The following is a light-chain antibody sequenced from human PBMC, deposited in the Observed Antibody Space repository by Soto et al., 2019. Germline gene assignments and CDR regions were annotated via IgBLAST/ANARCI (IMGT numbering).Light chain of an antibody. J-gene: IGLJ1*01. CDR3: QSYDSSHV. Sequence: QSVLTQPPSVSGAPGQMVTISCTGSSSNIGAGYDVHWYQQLPGTAPKLLIYGNSNRPSGVPDRFSGSKSGTSASLAITGLQAEDEADYYCQSYDSSHVFGTGTKVTVL. CDR2: GNS. V-gene: IGLV1-40*01. CDR1: SSNIGAGYD.